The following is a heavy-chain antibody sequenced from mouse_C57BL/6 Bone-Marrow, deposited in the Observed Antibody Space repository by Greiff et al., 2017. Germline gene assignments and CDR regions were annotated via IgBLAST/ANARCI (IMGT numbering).Heavy chain of an antibody. CDR1: GYTFTGYW. V-gene: IGHV1-9*01. J-gene: IGHJ4*01. D-gene: IGHD1-1*01. CDR2: ILPGSGST. Sequence: VQLQQSGAELMKPGASVKLSCKATGYTFTGYWIEWVKPRPGHGLEWIGEILPGSGSTNYNEKFKGKATFTADTSSNTAYMQLSSLTTEDSAIYYCARNSYYYGSSPYAMDYWGQGTSVTVSS. CDR3: ARNSYYYGSSPYAMDY.